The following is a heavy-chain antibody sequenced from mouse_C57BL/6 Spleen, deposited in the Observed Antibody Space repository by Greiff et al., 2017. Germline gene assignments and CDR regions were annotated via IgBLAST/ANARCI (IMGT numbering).Heavy chain of an antibody. Sequence: VQLQQSGPGLVAPSQSLSITCTVSGFSLTSYGVHWVRQPPGKGLEWLVVIWSDGSTTYNSALKSRLSISKDNSKSQVFLKMNSLQTDDTAMYYCARHGIYDGYYLYAMDYWGQGTSVTVSS. CDR2: IWSDGST. V-gene: IGHV2-6-1*01. CDR1: GFSLTSYG. D-gene: IGHD2-3*01. J-gene: IGHJ4*01. CDR3: ARHGIYDGYYLYAMDY.